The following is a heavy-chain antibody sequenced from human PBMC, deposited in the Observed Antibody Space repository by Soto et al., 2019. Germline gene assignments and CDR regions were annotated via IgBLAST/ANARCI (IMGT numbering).Heavy chain of an antibody. V-gene: IGHV3-30*18. J-gene: IGHJ6*03. D-gene: IGHD3-3*01. CDR2: ISYDGSNK. CDR3: AKDWSIWSTYYYYMDV. CDR1: GFTFSSYG. Sequence: PGGSLRLSCAASGFTFSSYGMHWVRQAPGKGLEWVAVISYDGSNKYYADSVKGRFTISRDNSKDTLYLQMNSLRAEDTAVYYCAKDWSIWSTYYYYMDVWGKGTTVTVSS.